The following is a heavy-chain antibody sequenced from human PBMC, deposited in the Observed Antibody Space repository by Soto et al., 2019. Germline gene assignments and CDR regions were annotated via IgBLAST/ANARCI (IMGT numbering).Heavy chain of an antibody. CDR2: ISYDGSNK. CDR1: GFTFSSYG. V-gene: IGHV3-30*18. D-gene: IGHD6-6*01. J-gene: IGHJ6*03. CDR3: AKDLHRKQLVLKNYMDV. Sequence: QVQLVESGGGVVQPGRSLRLSCAASGFTFSSYGMHWVRQAPGKGLEWVAVISYDGSNKYYADSVKGRFTISRDNSKNTLYLQMNSLRAEDTAVYYCAKDLHRKQLVLKNYMDVWGKGTTVTVSS.